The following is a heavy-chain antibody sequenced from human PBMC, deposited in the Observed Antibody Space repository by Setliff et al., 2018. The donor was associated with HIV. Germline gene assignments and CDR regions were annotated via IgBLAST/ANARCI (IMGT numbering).Heavy chain of an antibody. CDR2: VTPALYLT. CDR3: ATDSGVVPPRTLDI. V-gene: IGHV1-69*10. Sequence: ASVKVSCKTSGGFLSNNGIAWVRQAPGQGLELMGGVTPALYLTTHAEKFQSRVTFTTDDSTSSVYMELSSLRSDDTATYYCATDSGVVPPRTLDIWGQGTVVTVSS. J-gene: IGHJ3*02. CDR1: GGFLSNNG. D-gene: IGHD3-16*01.